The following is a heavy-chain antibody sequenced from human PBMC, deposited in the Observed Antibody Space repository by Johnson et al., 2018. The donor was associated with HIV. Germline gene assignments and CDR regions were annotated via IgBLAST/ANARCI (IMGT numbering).Heavy chain of an antibody. CDR1: GFTFSSYA. CDR2: IKQDGSEK. V-gene: IGHV3-7*01. J-gene: IGHJ3*02. D-gene: IGHD6-6*01. CDR3: ASGVTARAPLLI. Sequence: VQLVESGGGVVQPGGSLRLSCAASGFTFSSYAMSWVRQAPGKGLEWVANIKQDGSEKYYVDSVKGRFTISRDNAKNSLYLQMNSLRAEDTAVYYCASGVTARAPLLIWGQGTMVTVSS.